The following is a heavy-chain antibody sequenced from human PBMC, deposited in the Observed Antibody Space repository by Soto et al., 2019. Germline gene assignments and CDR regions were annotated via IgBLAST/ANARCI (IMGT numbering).Heavy chain of an antibody. CDR2: SSGSGGST. CDR1: GFTFSSYT. D-gene: IGHD3-22*01. J-gene: IGHJ4*02. Sequence: EVQLLESGGGLVQPGGSLSLSCAASGFTFSSYTMSWVRQAPGKGLEWVSASSGSGGSTYYADSVKGRFTISRDNSKNPLYLQTNSLRAEDTAVYCCATSAGVTDYYDSSGYASGSYFAYWGKGTLITVAS. V-gene: IGHV3-23*01. CDR3: ATSAGVTDYYDSSGYASGSYFAY.